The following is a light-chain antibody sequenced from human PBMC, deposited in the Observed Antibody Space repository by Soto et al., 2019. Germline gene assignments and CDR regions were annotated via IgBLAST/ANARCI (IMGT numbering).Light chain of an antibody. CDR2: DVS. Sequence: QSVLAQPASVSGSPGQSIAISCTGTSSDVGRYNYVSWFQQHPGKAPKLMIYDVSNRPSGVSDRFSGSKSGNTASLTISGLQAEDEADYYGSSYTSSNTFVFGTGTKLTVL. V-gene: IGLV2-14*01. CDR1: SSDVGRYNY. J-gene: IGLJ1*01. CDR3: SSYTSSNTFV.